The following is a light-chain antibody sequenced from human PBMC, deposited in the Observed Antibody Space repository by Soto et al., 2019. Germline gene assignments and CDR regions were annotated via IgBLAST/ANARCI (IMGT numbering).Light chain of an antibody. CDR2: GAS. CDR3: QQYDMWPLT. J-gene: IGKJ4*01. V-gene: IGKV3D-15*01. CDR1: QGVSNN. Sequence: EIVMTQSPATLSVSPGERATLSCRASQGVSNNLAWYQQRPGQAPSLVIYGASTRATGIPARFSGSGSGTEFTLTISSLQSEDFAVYYCQQYDMWPLTFGGGTKVEIK.